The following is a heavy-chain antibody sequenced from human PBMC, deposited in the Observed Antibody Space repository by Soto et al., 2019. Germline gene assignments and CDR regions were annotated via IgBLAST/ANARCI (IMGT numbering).Heavy chain of an antibody. CDR2: IYHSGST. V-gene: IGHV4-4*02. D-gene: IGHD6-19*01. J-gene: IGHJ5*02. CDR3: ARAVAVSPNWFDP. Sequence: SETLSLTCAVPGGAISSSNWWSWVRQPPGKGLEWIGEIYHSGSTNYNPSLKSRVTISVDKSKNQFSLKLSSVTAADTAVYYCARAVAVSPNWFDPWGQGTLVTVSS. CDR1: GGAISSSNW.